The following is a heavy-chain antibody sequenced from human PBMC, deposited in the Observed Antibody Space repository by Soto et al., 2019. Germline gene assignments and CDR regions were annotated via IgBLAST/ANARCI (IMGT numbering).Heavy chain of an antibody. CDR1: GFSFSSYA. V-gene: IGHV3-30-3*01. Sequence: QVRLVESGGGVVQPGRSLRLSCTASGFSFSSYAMYWFRQPPGKGLEWGAVISHDGINKQYADSVKGRVTVSRDNSNHSLDVQLNSVKSEDTAMYYCARDMYSSDYFVKWFAPWGQGTLVTVSS. J-gene: IGHJ5*02. CDR3: ARDMYSSDYFVKWFAP. CDR2: ISHDGINK. D-gene: IGHD6-19*01.